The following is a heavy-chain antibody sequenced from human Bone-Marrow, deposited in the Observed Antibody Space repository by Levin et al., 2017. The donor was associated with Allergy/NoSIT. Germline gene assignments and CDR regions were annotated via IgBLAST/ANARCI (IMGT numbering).Heavy chain of an antibody. D-gene: IGHD6-25*01. J-gene: IGHJ3*02. CDR3: ASQGGSSGNAFDI. Sequence: GESLKISCKDSGYNFAHYWIGWVRQMPGKGLEWMGIIYPDDSDTRYSPSFQGQVTISADKSINTAYLQWSSLKASDTARYYCASQGGSSGNAFDIWGQGTMVTVSS. V-gene: IGHV5-51*01. CDR2: IYPDDSDT. CDR1: GYNFAHYW.